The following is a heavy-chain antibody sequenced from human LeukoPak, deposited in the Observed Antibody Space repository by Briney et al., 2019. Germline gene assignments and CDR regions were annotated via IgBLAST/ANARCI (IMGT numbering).Heavy chain of an antibody. Sequence: PGGSLRLSCAASGFTVSSNYMSWVRQAPGKGLEWVSVIYSGGSTYYADSVKGRFTISRDNSKNTVSLEMNSLRAEDTAVYYCARWGDGEMFDYWGQGVLVTVSS. D-gene: IGHD3-16*01. CDR2: IYSGGST. CDR3: ARWGDGEMFDY. CDR1: GFTVSSNY. V-gene: IGHV3-53*01. J-gene: IGHJ4*02.